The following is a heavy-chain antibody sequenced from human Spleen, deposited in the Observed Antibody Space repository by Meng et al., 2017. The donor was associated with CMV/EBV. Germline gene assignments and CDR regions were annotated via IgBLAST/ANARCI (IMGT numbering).Heavy chain of an antibody. CDR1: GGSISSSSYY. Sequence: SETLSLTCTVSGGSISSSSYYWGWIRQPPGKGLEWIGSIYYSGSTYYNPSLKSRVTISVDTSKNQFSLKLSSVTAADTAVYYCARTYCSSTSCYCDYWGQGTLVTVSS. D-gene: IGHD2-2*01. CDR2: IYYSGST. J-gene: IGHJ4*02. V-gene: IGHV4-39*07. CDR3: ARTYCSSTSCYCDY.